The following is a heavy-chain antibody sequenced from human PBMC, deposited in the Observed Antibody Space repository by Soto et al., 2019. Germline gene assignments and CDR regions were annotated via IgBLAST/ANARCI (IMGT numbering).Heavy chain of an antibody. CDR2: IVSSGST. J-gene: IGHJ5*02. CDR1: GGSITDYS. CDR3: ARDQGVVVTADNWFDP. Sequence: SETLSLTCTVSGGSITDYSWVWIRQPAGKGLEWIGRIVSSGSTNYNPSLKGRITMSLDTSKNQFSLKLNSATATDTAVYFCARDQGVVVTADNWFDPWGQGILVTVSS. V-gene: IGHV4-4*07. D-gene: IGHD2-21*02.